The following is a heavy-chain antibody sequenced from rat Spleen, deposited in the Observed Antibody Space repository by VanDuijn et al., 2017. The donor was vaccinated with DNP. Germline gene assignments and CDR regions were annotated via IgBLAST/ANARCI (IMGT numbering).Heavy chain of an antibody. D-gene: IGHD1-9*01. CDR3: TRRGHTTGLNWFAY. J-gene: IGHJ3*01. CDR2: ITSSGGST. V-gene: IGHV5-31*01. CDR1: GFTFSNYW. Sequence: EVQLVESGGDLVQPGRSLKLSCVASGFTFSNYWMYWIRQVPGKGLEWVASITSSGGSTYYPDSVKGRFTISRDNAKSTLYLQMDSLRSEDTATYYCTRRGHTTGLNWFAYWGQGTLVTVSS.